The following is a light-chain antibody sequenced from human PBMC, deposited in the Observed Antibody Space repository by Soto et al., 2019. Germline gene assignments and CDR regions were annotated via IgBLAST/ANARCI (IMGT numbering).Light chain of an antibody. V-gene: IGKV4-1*01. J-gene: IGKJ4*01. CDR2: WAS. CDR1: QSVLETSKNKNY. Sequence: DIVMTQSPDSLAVSLGERATINCKSSQSVLETSKNKNYLAWYQQKPGQPPKLLIYWASTRVSGVPDRFSGSGSGTDFTLTISSPQAEDFATYYCLQDYNYPLSFGGGTKVDIK. CDR3: LQDYNYPLS.